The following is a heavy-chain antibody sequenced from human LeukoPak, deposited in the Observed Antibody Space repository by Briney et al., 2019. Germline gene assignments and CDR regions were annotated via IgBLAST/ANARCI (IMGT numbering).Heavy chain of an antibody. V-gene: IGHV5-51*01. CDR3: ARQESEMTTPANRYFDL. D-gene: IGHD2-15*01. CDR1: GYSFTNYW. J-gene: IGHJ4*02. CDR2: IYPSDSDT. Sequence: GESLKISCKGSGYSFTNYWIGWVRQMPGKGLEWMGIIYPSDSDTTYSPSFQGQVTISADKSISTAYLQWSSLKASDSAMYYCARQESEMTTPANRYFDLWGQGTLITVSS.